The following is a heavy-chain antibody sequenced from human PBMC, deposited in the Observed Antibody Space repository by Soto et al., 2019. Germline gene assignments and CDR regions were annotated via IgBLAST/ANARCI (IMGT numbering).Heavy chain of an antibody. CDR1: GYTFTSYG. CDR3: ARDDRPSDYYDSSGYYTSDY. Sequence: ASVKVSCKASGYTFTSYGISWVRQAPGQGLEWMGWISAYNGNTNYAQKLQGRVTMTTDTSTSTAYMELRSLRSDDTAVYYCARDDRPSDYYDSSGYYTSDYWGQGTLVTVSS. D-gene: IGHD3-22*01. CDR2: ISAYNGNT. V-gene: IGHV1-18*01. J-gene: IGHJ4*02.